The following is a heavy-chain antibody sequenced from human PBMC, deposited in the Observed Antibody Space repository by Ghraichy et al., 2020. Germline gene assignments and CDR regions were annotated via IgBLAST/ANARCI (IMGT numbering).Heavy chain of an antibody. J-gene: IGHJ5*02. CDR2: TVVRSANT. Sequence: SVKVSCKASGFTFAASAIQWVRQARGQRLEWIGWTVVRSANTNYAQKFQERLTITRDMSTSTAYMELSSLRSEDTAVYYCAAVVGDYFDFWSGYYSRWFDPWGQGTLVTVSS. CDR3: AAVVGDYFDFWSGYYSRWFDP. V-gene: IGHV1-58*02. D-gene: IGHD3-3*01. CDR1: GFTFAASA.